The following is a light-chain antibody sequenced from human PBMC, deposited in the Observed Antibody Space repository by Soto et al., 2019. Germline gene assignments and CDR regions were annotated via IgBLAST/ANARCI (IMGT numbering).Light chain of an antibody. J-gene: IGKJ1*01. CDR1: QSLIYSNGKTY. CDR3: MEGSPS. V-gene: IGKV2-30*01. Sequence: VLLTQSPLTLPVTLGQPASISCRSSQSLIYSNGKTYLNWYQQRPGQVPRRIIYEFSNTDFGDPDRFSGSGSGSCSGLTLKMSGLEAEDVVVHYCMEGSPSCGQGTKVDIK. CDR2: EFS.